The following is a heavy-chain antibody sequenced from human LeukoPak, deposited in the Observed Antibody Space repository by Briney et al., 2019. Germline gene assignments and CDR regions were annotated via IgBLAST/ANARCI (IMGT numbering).Heavy chain of an antibody. CDR3: ARLSWLRLALDI. V-gene: IGHV1-2*02. CDR1: GYTFTASY. J-gene: IGHJ3*02. D-gene: IGHD5-12*01. Sequence: VASVKVSCKASGYTFTASYMNWVRQAPGQGLEWMGWINPNSGGTNYAQKFQGRVTMTRDTSINTAYMELSRLRSDDTAVYYCARLSWLRLALDIWGQGTMVTVSS. CDR2: INPNSGGT.